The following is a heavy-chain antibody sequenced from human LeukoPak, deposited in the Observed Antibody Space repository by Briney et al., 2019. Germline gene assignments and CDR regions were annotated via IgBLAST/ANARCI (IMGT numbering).Heavy chain of an antibody. Sequence: PSETLSLTCAVYGGSFSGYYWSWIRQPPGKGLEWIGEINHSGSTNYNPSLKSRVTISVDTPKNQFSLKLSSVTAADTAVYYCARLHYYDSSGYSGPRFDPWGQGTLVTVSS. V-gene: IGHV4-34*01. CDR3: ARLHYYDSSGYSGPRFDP. D-gene: IGHD3-22*01. CDR1: GGSFSGYY. CDR2: INHSGST. J-gene: IGHJ5*02.